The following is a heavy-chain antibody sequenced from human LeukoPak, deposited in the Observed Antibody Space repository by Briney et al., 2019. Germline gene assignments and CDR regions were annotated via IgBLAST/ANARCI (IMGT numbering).Heavy chain of an antibody. CDR1: GFTFSSYD. CDR3: DKDRSSGWLNYFDH. CDR2: ISGCGGST. Sequence: PGGSLRLSCAASGFTFSSYDMIWVRQAPGKGLEWVSYISGCGGSTYYVDSVKGRFTISRDNSKNTLYLAMNSVRAEDTGVYPCDKDRSSGWLNYFDHWGQGTLVTVSS. V-gene: IGHV3-23*01. J-gene: IGHJ4*02. D-gene: IGHD6-19*01.